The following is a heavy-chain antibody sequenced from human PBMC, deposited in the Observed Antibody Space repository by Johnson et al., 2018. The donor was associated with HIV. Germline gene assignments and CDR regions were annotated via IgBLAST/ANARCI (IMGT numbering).Heavy chain of an antibody. CDR3: TTDGYSSSWYDALDI. J-gene: IGHJ3*02. Sequence: EVQLVESGGGLVKPGGSLRLSCAASGFTFSSYAMSWVRKAPGKGLEWVSAISGSDGSTYYAASVQGRFTISRDNSKNTLYWQMNSLSAEDTAVYYCTTDGYSSSWYDALDIWGQGTMVTVSS. D-gene: IGHD6-13*01. CDR2: ISGSDGST. CDR1: GFTFSSYA. V-gene: IGHV3-23*04.